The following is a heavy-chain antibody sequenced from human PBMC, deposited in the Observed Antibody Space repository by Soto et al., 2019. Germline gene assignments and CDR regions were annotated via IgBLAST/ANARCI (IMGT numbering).Heavy chain of an antibody. V-gene: IGHV4-61*01. D-gene: IGHD6-19*01. CDR2: VYYSGST. CDR3: ARHQGGTSGWYQPLDY. Sequence: SETLSLTCTVSGGSVSSGNYYWSWIRQPPGKGLEWIGYVYYSGSTNYNPSLKSRVTISADTSKKQFSLKLGSVTAADTAVYYCARHQGGTSGWYQPLDYWGQGTLVTVSS. CDR1: GGSVSSGNYY. J-gene: IGHJ4*02.